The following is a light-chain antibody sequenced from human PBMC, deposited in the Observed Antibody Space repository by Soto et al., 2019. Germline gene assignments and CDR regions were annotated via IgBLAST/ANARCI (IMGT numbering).Light chain of an antibody. CDR1: QSVTSTY. CDR2: GAS. J-gene: IGKJ4*01. Sequence: EIVLTQSPGTLSLYPGESATLSCRASQSVTSTYLAWYQQKPGQAPRLLMYGASSRATGIPDRFSGSGSGTDFTLTISRLEPEDFAVYYCQQYGSSPLTFGGGTKVDIK. CDR3: QQYGSSPLT. V-gene: IGKV3-20*01.